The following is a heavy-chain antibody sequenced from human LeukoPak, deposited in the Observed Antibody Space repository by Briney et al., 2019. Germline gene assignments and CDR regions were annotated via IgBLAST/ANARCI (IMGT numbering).Heavy chain of an antibody. V-gene: IGHV4-39*01. D-gene: IGHD3-22*01. J-gene: IGHJ4*02. CDR1: GGSISSSSYY. CDR2: IYYSGST. CDR3: ARLLVSVIYFDY. Sequence: SETLSLTCTVSGGSISSSSYYWGWIRQPPGKGLEWIGSIYYSGSTYYNPSLKSRVTISVDTSKNQFSLKLSSVTAADTAVYYCARLLVSVIYFDYWGQGTLVTVSS.